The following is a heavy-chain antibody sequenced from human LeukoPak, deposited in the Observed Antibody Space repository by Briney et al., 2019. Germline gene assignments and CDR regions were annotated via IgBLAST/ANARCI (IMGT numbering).Heavy chain of an antibody. CDR1: GGSISSSSYY. V-gene: IGHV4-39*07. D-gene: IGHD6-13*01. CDR3: ARDLGVAAAGTYYYYMDV. J-gene: IGHJ6*03. CDR2: IYYSGST. Sequence: PSETLSLTCTVSGGSISSSSYYWGWIRQPPGKGLEWIGSIYYSGSTNYNPSLKSRVTISVDTSKNQFSLKLSSVTAADTAVYYCARDLGVAAAGTYYYYMDVWGKGTTVTISS.